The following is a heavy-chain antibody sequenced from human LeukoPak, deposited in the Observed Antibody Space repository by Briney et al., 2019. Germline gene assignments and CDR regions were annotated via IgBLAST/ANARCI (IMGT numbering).Heavy chain of an antibody. CDR2: ISYDGSNK. CDR3: AKGGGVTPYFDY. CDR1: GFTFSSYG. Sequence: PGRSLRLSCAASGFTFSSYGMHWVRQAPGKGLEWVAVISYDGSNKYYADSVKGRFTISRDNSKNTLYLQMNSLRAEDTAVYYCAKGGGVTPYFDYRGQGTLVTVSS. V-gene: IGHV3-30*18. D-gene: IGHD3-16*01. J-gene: IGHJ4*02.